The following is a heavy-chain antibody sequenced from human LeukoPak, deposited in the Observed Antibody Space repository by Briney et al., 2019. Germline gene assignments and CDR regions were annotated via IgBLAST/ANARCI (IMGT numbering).Heavy chain of an antibody. V-gene: IGHV1-69*04. Sequence: GASVKVSCKASGGTFSSYAISWVRQAPGQGLEWMGRIIPILGIANYAQKFQGRVTITADKSTSTAYMELSSLRSEDTAVYYCARDGPYSSSWYEYWGQGTLVTVSS. CDR2: IIPILGIA. CDR3: ARDGPYSSSWYEY. CDR1: GGTFSSYA. J-gene: IGHJ4*02. D-gene: IGHD6-13*01.